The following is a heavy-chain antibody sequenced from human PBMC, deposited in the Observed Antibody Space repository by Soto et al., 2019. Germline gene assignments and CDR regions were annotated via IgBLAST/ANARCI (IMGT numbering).Heavy chain of an antibody. V-gene: IGHV3-23*01. CDR3: AKDEVSPLLAYSSGDWSGY. D-gene: IGHD3-10*01. CDR1: GFTFSSYA. J-gene: IGHJ4*02. Sequence: GGSLRLSCAASGFTFSSYAMSWVRQAPGKGLEWVSAISGSGGSTYYAESVKGRFTISRDNSKITLYLQKDSLRAEDTAVYYCAKDEVSPLLAYSSGDWSGYWGQGTLVTVSS. CDR2: ISGSGGST.